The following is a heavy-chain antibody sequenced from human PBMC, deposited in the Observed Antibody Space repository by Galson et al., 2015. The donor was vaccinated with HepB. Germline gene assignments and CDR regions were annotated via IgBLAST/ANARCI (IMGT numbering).Heavy chain of an antibody. CDR1: GDSVSSNSVA. V-gene: IGHV6-1*01. Sequence: CAISGDSVSSNSVAWNWVRQSPSRGLEWLGRTYYRSKWYDDYAVSVKSRITINPDTSKNQFSLQPKSVTPDDSAVYYCVRDGRGLDYWGQGTLVTVSS. J-gene: IGHJ4*02. CDR2: TYYRSKWYD. CDR3: VRDGRGLDY.